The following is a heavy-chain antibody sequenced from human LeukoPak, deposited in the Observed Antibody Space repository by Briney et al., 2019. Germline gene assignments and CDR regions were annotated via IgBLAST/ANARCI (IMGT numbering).Heavy chain of an antibody. CDR2: IYYSGST. CDR3: ARGPGVTIFGVVTGGLDY. D-gene: IGHD3-3*01. V-gene: IGHV4-59*01. Sequence: SETLSLTCTVSGGSISSYYWSWIRQPPGKGLEWIGYIYYSGSTNYNPSLKSRVIISVDTSKNQFSLKLSSVTAADTAVYYCARGPGVTIFGVVTGGLDYWGQGTLVTVSS. CDR1: GGSISSYY. J-gene: IGHJ4*02.